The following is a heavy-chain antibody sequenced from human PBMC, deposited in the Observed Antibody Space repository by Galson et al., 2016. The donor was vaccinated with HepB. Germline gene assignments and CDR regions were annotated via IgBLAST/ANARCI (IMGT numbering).Heavy chain of an antibody. CDR1: GYSISSGNW. J-gene: IGHJ3*02. D-gene: IGHD1-26*01. V-gene: IGHV4-28*01. CDR2: ISYTGTT. CDR3: ARTTGTYTHAYDI. Sequence: SETLSLTCAVSGYSISSGNWWGWIRQPPGKGLEWIAYISYTGTTSDNPSLKSRVTMSVDRSKNQFSLNLSSVTAFDTAVYYCARTTGTYTHAYDIWGQGTMVTVSS.